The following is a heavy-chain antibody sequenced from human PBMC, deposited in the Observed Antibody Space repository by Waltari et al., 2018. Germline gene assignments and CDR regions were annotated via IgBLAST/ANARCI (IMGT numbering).Heavy chain of an antibody. D-gene: IGHD5-12*01. CDR3: AGAVAMGDDAFDI. Sequence: EVQLVESGGGLVQPGGSLRLSCAASGFTFSSYWMSWVRQAPGKGLEWVANIKQDGSEKYYVDSVKGRFTISRDNAKNSLYLQMNSLRAEDTAVYYCAGAVAMGDDAFDIWGQGTMVTVSS. CDR2: IKQDGSEK. CDR1: GFTFSSYW. V-gene: IGHV3-7*04. J-gene: IGHJ3*02.